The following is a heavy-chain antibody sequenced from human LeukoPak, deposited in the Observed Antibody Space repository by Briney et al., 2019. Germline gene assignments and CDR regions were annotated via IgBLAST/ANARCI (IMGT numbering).Heavy chain of an antibody. CDR2: IYSGGST. Sequence: GGSLRLSCAASGFTVSSNYMSWVRQAPGKGLEWVSVIYSGGSTYYADSVKGRFTISRDNAKNSLYLQMNSLRAEDTALYYCAKDFKTTPSGAFDIWGQGTMVTVSS. CDR1: GFTVSSNY. J-gene: IGHJ3*02. D-gene: IGHD4-11*01. V-gene: IGHV3-53*05. CDR3: AKDFKTTPSGAFDI.